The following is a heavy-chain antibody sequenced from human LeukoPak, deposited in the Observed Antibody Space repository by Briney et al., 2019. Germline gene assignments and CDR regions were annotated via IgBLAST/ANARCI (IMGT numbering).Heavy chain of an antibody. D-gene: IGHD1-14*01. CDR1: SGSINNYY. Sequence: SETLSLTCTVSSGSINNYYWSWIRQTPGKGLEWIGYILSSGSTNYNPSVKSRVTISVDTSKNQFSLKLSSVTAADTAVYYCARTNQISETAFDIWGQGTMVVVSS. CDR2: ILSSGST. J-gene: IGHJ3*02. CDR3: ARTNQISETAFDI. V-gene: IGHV4-59*01.